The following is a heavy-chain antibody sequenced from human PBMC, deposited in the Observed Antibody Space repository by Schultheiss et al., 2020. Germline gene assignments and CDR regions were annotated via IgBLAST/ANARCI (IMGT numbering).Heavy chain of an antibody. CDR2: IYTSGST. D-gene: IGHD4-17*01. Sequence: SETLSLTCTVSGGSISSSSYYWGWIRQPPGKGLEWIGSIYTSGSTYYNPSLKSRVTISVDTSKNQFSLKLSSVTAGDTAVYYCARGQGVTTLHYWGRGILVTVSS. CDR3: ARGQGVTTLHY. CDR1: GGSISSSSYY. V-gene: IGHV4-39*01. J-gene: IGHJ4*02.